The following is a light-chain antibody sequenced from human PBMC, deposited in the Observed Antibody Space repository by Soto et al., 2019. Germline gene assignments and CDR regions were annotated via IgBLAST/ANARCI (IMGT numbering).Light chain of an antibody. CDR3: QVWDRNSDHPV. CDR1: DIGSRS. CDR2: YDS. V-gene: IGLV3-21*04. J-gene: IGLJ2*01. Sequence: SYELTQPPSVSVAPGKTARITCGENDIGSRSVNWYQQKPGQAPVLVIYYDSDRPSGIPERFSGVNSGNTATLTISRVEVGDEADYYCQVWDRNSDHPVFGGGTKVTVL.